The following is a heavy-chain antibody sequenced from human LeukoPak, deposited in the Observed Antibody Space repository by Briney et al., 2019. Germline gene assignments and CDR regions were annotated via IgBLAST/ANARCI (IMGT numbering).Heavy chain of an antibody. J-gene: IGHJ4*02. CDR2: ISAYNGNT. D-gene: IGHD2-15*01. CDR3: ARSPPHCSGGSCYFYY. V-gene: IGHV1-18*04. CDR1: GYTFTSYG. Sequence: ASVKVSCKASGYTFTSYGISWVRQAPGQGLEWMGWISAYNGNTNYAQKLQGRVTITADKSTSTAYMELSSLRSEDTAVYYCARSPPHCSGGSCYFYYWGQGTLVTVSS.